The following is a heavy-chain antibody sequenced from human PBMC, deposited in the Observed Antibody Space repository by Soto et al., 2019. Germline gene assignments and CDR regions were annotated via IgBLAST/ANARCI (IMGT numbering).Heavy chain of an antibody. V-gene: IGHV4-39*01. CDR1: GGSISSSSYY. J-gene: IGHJ6*02. CDR2: IYYSGST. Sequence: SETLSLTCTVSGGSISSSSYYWGWIRQPPGKGLEWIGSIYYSGSTYYNPSLKSRVTISVDTSKNQFSLKLSSVTAADTAVYYCASEYSSSWRPSGGYGMDVWGQGTTVTVSS. CDR3: ASEYSSSWRPSGGYGMDV. D-gene: IGHD6-13*01.